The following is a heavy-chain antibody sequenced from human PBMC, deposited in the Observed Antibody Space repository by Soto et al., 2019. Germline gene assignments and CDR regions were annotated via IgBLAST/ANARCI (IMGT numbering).Heavy chain of an antibody. CDR3: ARDISNSNWGYYYGINV. D-gene: IGHD7-27*01. Sequence: FGCWILQSPGKGLEWIGYIHYSGSTYYNPSLKSRVTISVDTSKNQFSLKLSSVTAADTAVYYCARDISNSNWGYYYGINVCGQATTVT. CDR1: F. J-gene: IGHJ6*02. CDR2: IHYSGST. V-gene: IGHV4-30-4*08.